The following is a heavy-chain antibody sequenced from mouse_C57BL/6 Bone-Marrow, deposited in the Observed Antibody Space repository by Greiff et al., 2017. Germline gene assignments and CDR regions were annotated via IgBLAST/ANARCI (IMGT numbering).Heavy chain of an antibody. D-gene: IGHD1-1*01. CDR2: IYPGSGNT. V-gene: IGHV1-76*01. J-gene: IGHJ2*01. Sequence: QVQLQQSGAELVRPGASVKLSCKASGYTFTDYYINWVKQRPGQGLEWIARIYPGSGNTYYNEKFKGKATLTAEKSSSTAYMQLSSLTSEDSAVYFCASPHGSRDYFDYWGQGTTLTVSS. CDR3: ASPHGSRDYFDY. CDR1: GYTFTDYY.